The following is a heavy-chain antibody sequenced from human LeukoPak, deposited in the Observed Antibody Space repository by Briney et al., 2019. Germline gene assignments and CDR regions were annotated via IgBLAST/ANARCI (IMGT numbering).Heavy chain of an antibody. CDR3: ARPVEMSAYFPH. CDR2: IYYTGNT. D-gene: IGHD5-24*01. V-gene: IGHV4-39*01. Sequence: PSETLSLTCTVSGASIRSSSYFWAWIRQPPGKGLEWIGSIYYTGNTHNNPSLKSRVTLSVDTSKNQFSLKLSSVTAADTAVYFCARPVEMSAYFPHWGQGTLVSVSS. CDR1: GASIRSSSYF. J-gene: IGHJ1*01.